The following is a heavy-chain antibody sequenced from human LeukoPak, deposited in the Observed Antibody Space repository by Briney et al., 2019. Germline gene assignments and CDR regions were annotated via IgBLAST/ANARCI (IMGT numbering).Heavy chain of an antibody. CDR1: GYTFTSYG. D-gene: IGHD5-12*01. V-gene: IGHV1-18*01. CDR3: ARDESIVASDAFDI. J-gene: IGHJ3*02. CDR2: ISAYNGNT. Sequence: ASVKVSCKASGYTFTSYGISWVRQAPGQGLEWMGWISAYNGNTNYAQKLQGRVTMTTDTSTSTAYMELRSLRSDDTAVYYCARDESIVASDAFDIWGQGTTVTVSS.